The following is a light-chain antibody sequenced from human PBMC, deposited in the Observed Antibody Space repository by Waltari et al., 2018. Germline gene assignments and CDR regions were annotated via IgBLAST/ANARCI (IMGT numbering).Light chain of an antibody. CDR3: QQYGTTPLT. Sequence: EIVLTQSPGTLSLSPGERATPPCRASQSVSSNYLAWYQHKPGQAPSLLMHAASSRATGIPDRFRGSGSVTDFTLTITRLEPEDFAVYYCQQYGTTPLTFGGGTEVEIK. J-gene: IGKJ4*01. CDR1: QSVSSNY. CDR2: AAS. V-gene: IGKV3-20*01.